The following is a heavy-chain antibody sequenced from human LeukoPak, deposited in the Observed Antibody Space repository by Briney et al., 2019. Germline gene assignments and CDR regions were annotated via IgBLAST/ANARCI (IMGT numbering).Heavy chain of an antibody. Sequence: GESLKISCKASGYIFTSYWIGWVRQMPGKGLEWMGIIYPGDSDTRCSPSFQGQVTISADKSISTAYLQWSSLKASDTAMYYCASRDGYNFFDFWGQGTLVTVSS. V-gene: IGHV5-51*01. CDR3: ASRDGYNFFDF. D-gene: IGHD5-24*01. J-gene: IGHJ4*02. CDR2: IYPGDSDT. CDR1: GYIFTSYW.